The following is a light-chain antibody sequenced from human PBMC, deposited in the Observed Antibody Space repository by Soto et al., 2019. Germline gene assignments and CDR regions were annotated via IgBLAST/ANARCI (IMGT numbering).Light chain of an antibody. Sequence: EIVMTQSPATLSLSPGERATLSFRASQTIDNTLAWYQRKPGQAPRLLIYDASTRATGVPGRFSGSGSGTEFTLTISSLQSEDFAVYYCQQYNDWWTFGQGTKVDI. V-gene: IGKV3-15*01. CDR2: DAS. CDR1: QTIDNT. CDR3: QQYNDWWT. J-gene: IGKJ1*01.